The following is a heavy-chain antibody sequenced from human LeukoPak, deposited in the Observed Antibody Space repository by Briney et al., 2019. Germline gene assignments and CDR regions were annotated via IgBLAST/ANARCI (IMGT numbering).Heavy chain of an antibody. CDR3: ARGPYSSNWYVDY. CDR1: GFTFRNYS. CDR2: ISSGGTYI. J-gene: IGHJ4*02. V-gene: IGHV3-21*06. Sequence: PGGSLRLSCAASGFTFRNYSMNWVRQAPGKGLEWVSSISSGGTYIYYADSVKGRFTISRDSAKNSLYLQMNSLGAEDTAVYYCARGPYSSNWYVDYWGQGTLVTVAS. D-gene: IGHD6-13*01.